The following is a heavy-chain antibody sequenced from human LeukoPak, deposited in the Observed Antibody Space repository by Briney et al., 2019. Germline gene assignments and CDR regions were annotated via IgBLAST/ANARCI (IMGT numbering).Heavy chain of an antibody. V-gene: IGHV3-74*01. D-gene: IGHD2-2*01. Sequence: GGSLRLSCAASGFTFSSNWMHWVRQAPGKGLVWVSRINSDGSSTSYADSVKGRFTISRDNAKNTLYLQMNSLRAEDTAVYYCARGKIYCSSTSCLGDYGMDVWGKGTTVTVSS. CDR2: INSDGSST. CDR1: GFTFSSNW. J-gene: IGHJ6*04. CDR3: ARGKIYCSSTSCLGDYGMDV.